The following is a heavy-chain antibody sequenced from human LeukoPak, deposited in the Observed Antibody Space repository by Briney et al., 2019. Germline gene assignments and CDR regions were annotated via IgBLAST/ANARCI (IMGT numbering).Heavy chain of an antibody. J-gene: IGHJ4*02. CDR1: GFTFSSYA. CDR2: ISYDGSNK. Sequence: QPGGSLRLSCAASGFTFSSYAMHWVRQAPGKGLEWVAVISYDGSNKYYADSVKGRFTISRDNSKNTLYLQMNSLRAEDTAVYYCAREWPDYWGQGTLVTVSS. D-gene: IGHD5-24*01. V-gene: IGHV3-30*04. CDR3: AREWPDY.